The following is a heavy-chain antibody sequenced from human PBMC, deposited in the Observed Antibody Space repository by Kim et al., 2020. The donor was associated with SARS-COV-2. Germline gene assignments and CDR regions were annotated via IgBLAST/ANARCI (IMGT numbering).Heavy chain of an antibody. V-gene: IGHV4-34*01. CDR2: INHSGST. Sequence: SETLSLTCAVYGGSFSGYYWSWIRQPPGKGLEWIGEINHSGSTNYNPSLKSRVTISVDTSKNQFSLKLSSVTAADTAVYYCASGAQGSEWYGDFPRWFDPWGQGTLVTVSS. CDR1: GGSFSGYY. D-gene: IGHD4-17*01. CDR3: ASGAQGSEWYGDFPRWFDP. J-gene: IGHJ5*02.